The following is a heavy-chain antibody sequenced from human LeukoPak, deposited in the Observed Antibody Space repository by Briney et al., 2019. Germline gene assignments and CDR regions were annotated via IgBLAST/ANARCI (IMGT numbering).Heavy chain of an antibody. CDR1: GGSISSYY. Sequence: SETLSLTCTASGGSISSYYWSWIRQPPGKGLEWIGYIYYSGSTNYNPSLKSRVTMSVDTSKNQFSLKLNSVTAADTAVYYCARQSNIAAAGNPFDYWGQGTLVTVSS. J-gene: IGHJ4*02. V-gene: IGHV4-59*08. D-gene: IGHD6-13*01. CDR3: ARQSNIAAAGNPFDY. CDR2: IYYSGST.